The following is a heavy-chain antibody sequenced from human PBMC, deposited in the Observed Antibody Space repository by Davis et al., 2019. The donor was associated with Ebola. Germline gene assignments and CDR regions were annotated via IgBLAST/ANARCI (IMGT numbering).Heavy chain of an antibody. D-gene: IGHD3-3*01. V-gene: IGHV4-4*07. CDR3: ARASATYDFWSGYDY. Sequence: PGGSLRLSCTVSGGSISSYYWSWIRQPAGKGLEWIGRIYTSGSTNYNPSLKSRVTMSVDTSKNQFSLKLSSVTAADTAVYYCARASATYDFWSGYDYWGQGTLVTVSS. J-gene: IGHJ4*02. CDR1: GGSISSYY. CDR2: IYTSGST.